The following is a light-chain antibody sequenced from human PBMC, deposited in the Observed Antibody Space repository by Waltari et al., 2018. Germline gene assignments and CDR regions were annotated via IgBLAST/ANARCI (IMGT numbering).Light chain of an antibody. CDR1: QSLSGSY. Sequence: EIVLTQSPGTLSLSPGERATLSCRASQSLSGSYVAWYQQKPGQAPRLLIYGASTRATGIPGRCSVSGSGTDFTLSISRLEPEDFAVYYCQQYGSSPWTFGQGTKVEIK. J-gene: IGKJ1*01. CDR3: QQYGSSPWT. V-gene: IGKV3-20*01. CDR2: GAS.